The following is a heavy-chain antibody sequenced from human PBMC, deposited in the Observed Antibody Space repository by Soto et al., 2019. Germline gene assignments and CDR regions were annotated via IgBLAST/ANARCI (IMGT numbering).Heavy chain of an antibody. J-gene: IGHJ4*02. V-gene: IGHV3-48*03. D-gene: IGHD6-13*01. Sequence: GGSLRLSCAAFGFTFSDYEMNWVRQAPGKGLEWISYISSGSSTLYYADSVKGRFTMSRDNAKNSLYLQMNSLRAEDTAVYYCARGGSWYKFDYWGQGTLVTVSS. CDR3: ARGGSWYKFDY. CDR1: GFTFSDYE. CDR2: ISSGSSTL.